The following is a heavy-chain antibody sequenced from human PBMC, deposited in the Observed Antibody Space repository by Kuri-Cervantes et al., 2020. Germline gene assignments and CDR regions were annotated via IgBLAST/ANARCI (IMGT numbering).Heavy chain of an antibody. CDR2: IYYSGST. V-gene: IGHV4-31*03. CDR3: ARASSTRRTINYYYYGMDV. J-gene: IGHJ6*02. CDR1: GGSISSGGYY. D-gene: IGHD2-2*01. Sequence: SETLSLTCTVSGGSISSGGYYWSWIRQHPGKGLEWIGYIYYSGSTYYNPSLKSRVTISVDTSKNQFSLKLSSVTAADTAVYYCARASSTRRTINYYYYGMDVWGQGTTVTVSS.